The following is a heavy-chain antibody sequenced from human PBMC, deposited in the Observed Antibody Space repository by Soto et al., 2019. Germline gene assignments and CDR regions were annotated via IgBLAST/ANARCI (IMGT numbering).Heavy chain of an antibody. J-gene: IGHJ5*02. Sequence: PSETLSLTCTVSGGSISSSSYYWGWIRQPPGKGLEWIGSIYYSGSTYYNPSLKSRVTISVDTSKNTLYLQMNSLRAEDTAVYYCARENPEYYDFWSAPGRFDPWGQGTLVTVSS. CDR1: GGSISSSSYY. D-gene: IGHD3-3*01. CDR3: ARENPEYYDFWSAPGRFDP. V-gene: IGHV4-39*02. CDR2: IYYSGST.